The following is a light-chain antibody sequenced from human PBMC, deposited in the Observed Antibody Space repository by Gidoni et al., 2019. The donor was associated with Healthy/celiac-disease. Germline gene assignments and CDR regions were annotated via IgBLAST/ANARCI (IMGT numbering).Light chain of an antibody. CDR2: GNS. Sequence: QSVLTQPPSVSRAPWQRVTISCTGSSSNIGAGYDVHWYQQLPGTAPKLLIYGNSNRPSGVPDRFSGSKSGTSASLAITGLQAEDEADYYCQSYDSSLSGYVFGTGTKVTVL. J-gene: IGLJ1*01. CDR3: QSYDSSLSGYV. V-gene: IGLV1-40*01. CDR1: SSNIGAGYD.